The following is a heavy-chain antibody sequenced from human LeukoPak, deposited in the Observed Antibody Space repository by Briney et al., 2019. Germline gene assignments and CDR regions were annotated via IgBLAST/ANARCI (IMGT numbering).Heavy chain of an antibody. CDR3: ARETSPYYDSSGYYYQNWFDP. CDR1: GGSFSGYY. V-gene: IGHV4-30-4*08. Sequence: TLSLTCAVYGGSFSGYYWSWIRQPPGKGLEWIGYIYYSGSTYYNPSLKSRVIMSVDTSKNQFSLKLSSVTAADTAVYYCARETSPYYDSSGYYYQNWFDPWGQGTLVTVPS. J-gene: IGHJ5*02. CDR2: IYYSGST. D-gene: IGHD3-22*01.